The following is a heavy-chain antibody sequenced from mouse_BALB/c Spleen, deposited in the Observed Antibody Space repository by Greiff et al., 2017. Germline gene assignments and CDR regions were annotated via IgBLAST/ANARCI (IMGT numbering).Heavy chain of an antibody. CDR3: ARERTTTYFDD. J-gene: IGHJ2*01. V-gene: IGHV5-9-3*01. Sequence: EVQRVESGGGLVKPGGSLKLSCAASGFTFSSYAMSWVRQTPEKRLEWVATISSGGSYTYYPDSVKGRFTSSRDNAKNTLYLQMSSLRSEDTAMYYCARERTTTYFDDWGQGTTLTVSS. CDR1: GFTFSSYA. D-gene: IGHD1-1*01. CDR2: ISSGGSYT.